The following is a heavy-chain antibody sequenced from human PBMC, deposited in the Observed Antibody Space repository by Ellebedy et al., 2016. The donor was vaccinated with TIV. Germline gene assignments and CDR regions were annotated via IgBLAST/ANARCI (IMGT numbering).Heavy chain of an antibody. CDR3: ARDLSHIVVVVAALDY. CDR2: IGVGGGST. Sequence: GESLKISCSGSGFTFSSYAMNWVRQAPGKGLEWVAGIGVGGGSTYYADSVKGRFTISRDNSKNTLYLQMNSPRAEDTAVYYCARDLSHIVVVVAALDYWGQGTLVTVSS. V-gene: IGHV3-23*01. J-gene: IGHJ4*02. CDR1: GFTFSSYA. D-gene: IGHD2-15*01.